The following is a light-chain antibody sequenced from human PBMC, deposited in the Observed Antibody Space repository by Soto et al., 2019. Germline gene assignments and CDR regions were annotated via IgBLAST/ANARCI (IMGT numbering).Light chain of an antibody. CDR3: SSYTTSSLLV. CDR1: RTDIGNYNY. Sequence: QSVLTQPDSVSGSPGQSITISCTGTRTDIGNYNYVSWYQQHPGKAPKLIIFEVSDRPSGVSNRFSASKSGNTASLTISRLQPEDEWDYYCSSYTTSSLLVFGGGTKLTVL. V-gene: IGLV2-14*01. CDR2: EVS. J-gene: IGLJ3*02.